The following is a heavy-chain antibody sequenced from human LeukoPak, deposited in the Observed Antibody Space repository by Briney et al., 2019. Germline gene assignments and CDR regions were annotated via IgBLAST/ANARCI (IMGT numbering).Heavy chain of an antibody. CDR1: GFTFSSYA. V-gene: IGHV3-30-3*01. CDR2: LSYDGSNK. CDR3: AKESPIFDY. Sequence: GGSLSLSCAACGFTFSSYAVLCVREAPGKGVEWVAVLSYDGSNKYYADSVKGRFTISRDNSKNTLYLQMNSLSAEDTAVYYCAKESPIFDYWGQGTPVTVSS. J-gene: IGHJ4*02.